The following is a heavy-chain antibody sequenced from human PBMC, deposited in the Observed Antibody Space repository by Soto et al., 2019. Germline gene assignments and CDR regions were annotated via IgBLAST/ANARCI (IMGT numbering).Heavy chain of an antibody. CDR3: ARDSGAKLSSS. Sequence: QVQLVQSGAEVKKPGSSVKVSCKASGGTFSSYRINWVRQAPGQGLEWVGGIVPIYRTADYAQKFQGRVPITADESARTAYMELRSLKSQDTAVYYCARDSGAKLSSSWGQGTLVTVSS. CDR1: GGTFSSYR. J-gene: IGHJ4*02. D-gene: IGHD6-13*01. V-gene: IGHV1-69*01. CDR2: IVPIYRTA.